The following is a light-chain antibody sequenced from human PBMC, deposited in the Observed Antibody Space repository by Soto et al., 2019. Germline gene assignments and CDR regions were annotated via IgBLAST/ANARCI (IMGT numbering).Light chain of an antibody. CDR1: SSDVGGYNY. J-gene: IGLJ1*01. CDR3: KSYTSSRTYV. Sequence: QSALAQPASVSGSPGQSITISRTGTSSDVGGYNYVSWYQHNPGKAPKLMMYDVNNRPSGVSNRFSGSKSGNAASLTISGLQAEDEADYFCKSYTSSRTYVFGTGTKVTVL. CDR2: DVN. V-gene: IGLV2-14*03.